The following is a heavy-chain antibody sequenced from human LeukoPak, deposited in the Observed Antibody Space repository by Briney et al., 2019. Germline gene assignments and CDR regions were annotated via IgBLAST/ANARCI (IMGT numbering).Heavy chain of an antibody. CDR3: AKDFDPAIGYYFDY. V-gene: IGHV3-30*18. CDR2: ISYDGSNK. CDR1: GFTFSGYG. J-gene: IGHJ4*02. D-gene: IGHD5-18*01. Sequence: GGSLRLSCAASGFTFSGYGMHWVRQAPGKGLEGVAVISYDGSNKYYADSVKGGFTISRANSKNTLHLQMNSLRAEDTAVYDCAKDFDPAIGYYFDYWGQGPLVTASS.